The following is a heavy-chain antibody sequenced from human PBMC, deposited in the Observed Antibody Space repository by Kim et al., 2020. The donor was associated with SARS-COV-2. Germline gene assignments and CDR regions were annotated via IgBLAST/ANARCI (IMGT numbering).Heavy chain of an antibody. J-gene: IGHJ5*02. CDR1: GGSISSYY. D-gene: IGHD2-15*01. V-gene: IGHV4-4*07. CDR2: IYTSGST. Sequence: SETLSLTCTVSGGSISSYYWSWIRQPAGKGLEWIGRIYTSGSTNYNPSLKSRVTMSVDTSKNQFSLKLSSVTAADTAVYYCARDPNYCSGGSCYPNWFDPWGQGTLVTVSS. CDR3: ARDPNYCSGGSCYPNWFDP.